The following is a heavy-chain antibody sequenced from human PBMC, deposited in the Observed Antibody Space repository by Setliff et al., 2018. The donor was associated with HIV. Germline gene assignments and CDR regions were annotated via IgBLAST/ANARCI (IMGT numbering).Heavy chain of an antibody. D-gene: IGHD3-22*01. CDR1: GFPFSTYA. V-gene: IGHV3-30*04. CDR2: ISYDGSYK. CDR3: ARDRASSGYYARFDH. Sequence: GGSLRLSCAASGFPFSTYALHWVRQAPGKGLEWLAVISYDGSYKYYAHSVKGRFTISRDNAKKLVYLQMNSLRAEDTAIYYCARDRASSGYYARFDHWGQGTLVTVSS. J-gene: IGHJ4*02.